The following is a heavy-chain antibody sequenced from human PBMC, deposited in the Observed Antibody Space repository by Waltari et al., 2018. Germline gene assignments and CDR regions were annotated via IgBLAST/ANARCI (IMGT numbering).Heavy chain of an antibody. CDR1: GFTVSSNY. V-gene: IGHV3-53*04. Sequence: EVQLVESGGGLVQPGGSLRLSCAASGFTVSSNYMSWVRQAPGKGLEWVSVIYSGGSTYYADSVKGRFTISRHNSKNTLYLQMNSLRAEDTAVYYCARDRVVVVAATVYYYGMDVWGQGTTVTVSS. CDR3: ARDRVVVVAATVYYYGMDV. CDR2: IYSGGST. J-gene: IGHJ6*02. D-gene: IGHD2-15*01.